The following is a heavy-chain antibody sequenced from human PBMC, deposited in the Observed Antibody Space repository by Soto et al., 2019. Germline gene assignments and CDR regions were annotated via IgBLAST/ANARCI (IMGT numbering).Heavy chain of an antibody. V-gene: IGHV3-23*01. CDR1: GFTFSSYA. Sequence: GGSLRLSCAASGFTFSSYAMSWVRQAPGKGLEWVSAISGSGGSTYYADSVKGRSTISRDNSKNTLYLQMNSLRAEDTAVYYCAKDRTLGYSDSDPSYIYVWGKRNTVTVSS. D-gene: IGHD5-12*01. CDR2: ISGSGGST. J-gene: IGHJ6*03. CDR3: AKDRTLGYSDSDPSYIYV.